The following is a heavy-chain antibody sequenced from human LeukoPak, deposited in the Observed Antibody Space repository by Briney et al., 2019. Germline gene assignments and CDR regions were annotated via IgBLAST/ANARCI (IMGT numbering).Heavy chain of an antibody. J-gene: IGHJ5*02. CDR2: INPTGTRT. CDR1: GYTFINNW. CDR3: ARDNSVGDIAWWFDP. Sequence: ASVKVSCKASGYTFINNWMHWVRQAPGQGLEWIGLINPTGTRTGYAQKFQGRVTMTRDMSTSTVYMELSSLRSEDTAIYYCARDNSVGDIAWWFDPWGQGTLVTVSS. V-gene: IGHV1-46*01. D-gene: IGHD3-10*01.